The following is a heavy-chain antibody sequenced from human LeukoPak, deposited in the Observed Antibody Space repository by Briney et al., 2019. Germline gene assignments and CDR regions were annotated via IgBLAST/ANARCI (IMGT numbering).Heavy chain of an antibody. CDR1: GFTFSSYW. Sequence: GGSLRLSCAASGFTFSSYWMHWVRQAPGKWLVWVSRINSDGSSTIYADSVKGRFTISRDNAKNTLYLQMNSLRAEDTAVYYCARDEWELEKWYAFGLWGQGTMVTVSS. CDR2: INSDGSST. CDR3: ARDEWELEKWYAFGL. J-gene: IGHJ3*01. D-gene: IGHD1-26*01. V-gene: IGHV3-74*01.